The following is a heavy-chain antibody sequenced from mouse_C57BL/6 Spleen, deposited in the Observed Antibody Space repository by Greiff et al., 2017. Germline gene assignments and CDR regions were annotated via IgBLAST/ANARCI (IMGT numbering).Heavy chain of an antibody. CDR1: GYTFTSYW. CDR3: ARWLLHYYAMDY. D-gene: IGHD2-3*01. Sequence: QVQLKQPGAELVKPGASVKLSCKASGYTFTSYWMHWVKQRPGQGLEWIGMIHPNSGSTNYNEKFKSKATLTVDKSSSTAYMQLSSLTSEDSAVYYCARWLLHYYAMDYWGQGTSVTVSS. CDR2: IHPNSGST. J-gene: IGHJ4*01. V-gene: IGHV1-64*01.